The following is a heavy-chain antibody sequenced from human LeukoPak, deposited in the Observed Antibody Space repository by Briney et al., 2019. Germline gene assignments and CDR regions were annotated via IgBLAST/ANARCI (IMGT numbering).Heavy chain of an antibody. CDR3: AKPPYDSSGYSTFDY. J-gene: IGHJ4*02. CDR1: GFTFSSYA. V-gene: IGHV3-30-3*02. Sequence: PGRSLRLSCAASGFTFSSYAMHWVRQAPGKGLEWVAVISYDGSNKYYADSVKGRFTISRDSSKNTLYLQMNSLRAEDTAVYYCAKPPYDSSGYSTFDYWGQGTLVTVSS. D-gene: IGHD3-22*01. CDR2: ISYDGSNK.